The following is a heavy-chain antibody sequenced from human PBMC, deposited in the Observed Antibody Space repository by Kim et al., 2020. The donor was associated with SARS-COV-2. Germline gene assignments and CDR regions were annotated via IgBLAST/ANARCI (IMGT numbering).Heavy chain of an antibody. Sequence: YYADSEKCRFTISRDNSKNTLYLQMNSLRAEDTAVYYCAKGGGGYYGMDVWGQGTTVTVSS. D-gene: IGHD3-16*01. J-gene: IGHJ6*02. CDR3: AKGGGGYYGMDV. V-gene: IGHV3-30*02.